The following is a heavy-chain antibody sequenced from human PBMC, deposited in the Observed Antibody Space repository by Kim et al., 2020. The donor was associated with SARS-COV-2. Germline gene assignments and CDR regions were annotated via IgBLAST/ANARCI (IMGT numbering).Heavy chain of an antibody. CDR1: GYTFTSYG. CDR3: ARDIADIVVVPAAMRVLRGMDV. J-gene: IGHJ6*02. Sequence: ASVKVSCKASGYTFTSYGISWVRQAPGQGLEWMGWISAYNGNTNYAQKLQGRVTMTTDTSTSTAYMELRSLRSDDTAVYYCARDIADIVVVPAAMRVLRGMDVWGQGTTVTVSS. CDR2: ISAYNGNT. D-gene: IGHD2-2*01. V-gene: IGHV1-18*01.